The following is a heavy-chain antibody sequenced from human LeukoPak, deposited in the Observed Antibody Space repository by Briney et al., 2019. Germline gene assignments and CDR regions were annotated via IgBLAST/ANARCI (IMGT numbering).Heavy chain of an antibody. D-gene: IGHD2-15*01. Sequence: SETLSLTCSVSGDSISYYYWNWLRQPPGKGLEWIGYIYYSGSTNYNPSLKSRLTISLDTSKNQFSLKLSSVTAADTAVYYCARAGRFRGGGSWTYYFDYWGQGTLVTVSS. J-gene: IGHJ4*02. CDR2: IYYSGST. V-gene: IGHV4-59*01. CDR3: ARAGRFRGGGSWTYYFDY. CDR1: GDSISYYY.